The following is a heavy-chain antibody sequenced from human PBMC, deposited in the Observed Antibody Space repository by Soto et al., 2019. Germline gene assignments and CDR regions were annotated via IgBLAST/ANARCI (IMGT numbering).Heavy chain of an antibody. CDR2: INSDESGT. V-gene: IGHV3-74*01. J-gene: IGHJ5*02. CDR3: ARSHVHPHNWFDR. Sequence: EVQLVESGGALVQPGGSLRLSCVVSGFTFSSSWMHWVRQAPGKGLVWVSRINSDESGTTYADSVKGRFTISRDNAKNTLYLQMNSLRIEDTAVYYCARSHVHPHNWFDRWGQGTLVTVSS. CDR1: GFTFSSSW.